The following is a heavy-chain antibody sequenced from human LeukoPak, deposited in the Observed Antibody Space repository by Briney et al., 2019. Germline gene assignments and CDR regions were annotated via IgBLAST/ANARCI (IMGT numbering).Heavy chain of an antibody. V-gene: IGHV4-61*02. J-gene: IGHJ4*02. Sequence: SETLSLTCTVSGDSMSNTDYYWTWIRHPAGKRLEWIGRVYISGGTDYNPSLKSRVTISIDRSKNQFSLNLDSVTAADTAVYYCARGGGFLTTVNYWGQGTLVTVSS. CDR2: VYISGGT. D-gene: IGHD4-17*01. CDR1: GDSMSNTDYY. CDR3: ARGGGFLTTVNY.